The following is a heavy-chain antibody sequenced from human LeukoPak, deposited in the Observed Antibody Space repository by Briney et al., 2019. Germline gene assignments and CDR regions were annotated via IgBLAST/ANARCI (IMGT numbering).Heavy chain of an antibody. CDR3: AGGFTAAGTGYYYHYYMDV. V-gene: IGHV4-34*01. CDR1: GGSFSGYY. D-gene: IGHD6-13*01. Sequence: SETLSLTCAVSGGSFSGYYWSWIRQPPGKGLEWIGEINHSGCTNYNPSLKSRVTISVDTSKNHFSLKLSSVLAADTTVFYCAGGFTAAGTGYYYHYYMDVWGKGTTVTVSS. CDR2: INHSGCT. J-gene: IGHJ6*03.